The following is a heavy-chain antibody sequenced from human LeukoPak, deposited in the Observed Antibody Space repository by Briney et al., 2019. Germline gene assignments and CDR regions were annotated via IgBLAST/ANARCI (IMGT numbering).Heavy chain of an antibody. V-gene: IGHV4-39*07. D-gene: IGHD3-16*01. J-gene: IGHJ4*02. CDR2: IHYSGTT. CDR3: AGDRGSEYDS. Sequence: SETLSLTCTVSGGSISSNSYFWGWIRQPPGKGLEWIGAIHYSGTTFHNPSLQSRVTISLDPSKNQFSLRVSSVTAADTAVYYCAGDRGSEYDSWGQGTLVTVSS. CDR1: GGSISSNSYF.